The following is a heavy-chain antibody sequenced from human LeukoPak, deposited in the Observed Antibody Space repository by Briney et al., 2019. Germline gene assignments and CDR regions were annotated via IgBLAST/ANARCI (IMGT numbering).Heavy chain of an antibody. D-gene: IGHD1-14*01. CDR2: IYYSGST. CDR3: ATDVNPNYFGY. J-gene: IGHJ4*02. V-gene: IGHV4-39*02. Sequence: SETLSLTCTVSGGSISSSSYYWGWIRQPPGKGLEWIGSIYYSGSTYYNPSLKSRVTISVDTSKNQFSLKLSSVTAADTAVYYCATDVNPNYFGYWGQGTLVTVSS. CDR1: GGSISSSSYY.